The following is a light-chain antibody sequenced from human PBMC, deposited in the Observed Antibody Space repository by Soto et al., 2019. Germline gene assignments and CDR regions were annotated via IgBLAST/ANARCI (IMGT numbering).Light chain of an antibody. CDR2: DAS. V-gene: IGKV3-11*01. Sequence: EIVLAQSPATLSLSTGDRATLSCRASRSVGDYLAWYQQKPGQPPRLLIYDASNRATGIPARFSGSGSGTDFTLTISSLEPEDFAVYYCQERSAWPLTFGGGTNVEI. CDR1: RSVGDY. CDR3: QERSAWPLT. J-gene: IGKJ4*01.